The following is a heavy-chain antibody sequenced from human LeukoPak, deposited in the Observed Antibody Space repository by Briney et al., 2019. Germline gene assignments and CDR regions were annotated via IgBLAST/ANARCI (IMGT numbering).Heavy chain of an antibody. V-gene: IGHV1-24*01. D-gene: IGHD6-13*01. J-gene: IGHJ4*02. Sequence: GASVKVSCKVSGYTLTELSMHWVRQAPGKGLEWIGGFDPEDGETIYAQKFQGRVTMTEDTSTDTAYMELSSLRSEDTAVYYCATDISIAAAGTAFDYWGQGTLATVSS. CDR2: FDPEDGET. CDR1: GYTLTELS. CDR3: ATDISIAAAGTAFDY.